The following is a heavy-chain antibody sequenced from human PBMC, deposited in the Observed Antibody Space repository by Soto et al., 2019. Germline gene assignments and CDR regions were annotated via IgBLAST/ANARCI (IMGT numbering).Heavy chain of an antibody. Sequence: QITLKESGPTLVKPTQTLTLTCTFSGFSLSDIGVGVGWVRQPPGKALEWLAVLFWDDDERYSPSLENRVTISKDTSENQVVLTMTNMDAVDTGTYYCARQVELSGYATETWGQGTLVIVSS. V-gene: IGHV2-5*02. CDR1: GFSLSDIGVG. CDR3: ARQVELSGYATET. J-gene: IGHJ4*02. CDR2: LFWDDDE. D-gene: IGHD5-12*01.